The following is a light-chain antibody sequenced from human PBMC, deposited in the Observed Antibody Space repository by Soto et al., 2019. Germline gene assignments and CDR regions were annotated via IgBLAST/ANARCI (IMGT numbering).Light chain of an antibody. Sequence: EVVLTQSPGTLSLSPGERATLSCRASQSVSNNYLAWYQQKPGQGPRLLIFGSSDRATGIPDRFSGSGSGTDFTLTISRLEPEDFAVYYCQQYGSPPPYTCGQGTKLDIK. J-gene: IGKJ2*01. CDR3: QQYGSPPPYT. CDR1: QSVSNNY. V-gene: IGKV3-20*01. CDR2: GSS.